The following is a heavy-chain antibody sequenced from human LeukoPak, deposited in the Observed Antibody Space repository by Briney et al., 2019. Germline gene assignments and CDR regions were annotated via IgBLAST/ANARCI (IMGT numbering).Heavy chain of an antibody. J-gene: IGHJ4*02. CDR2: INPNSGGT. CDR3: ARDPSIVGATAPTDY. V-gene: IGHV1-2*02. D-gene: IGHD1-26*01. Sequence: SVKVSCKASGYTFTGYYMHWVRQAPGQGLEWMGWINPNSGGTNYAQKFQGRVTMTRDTSISTAYMALSRLRSDDTAVYYCARDPSIVGATAPTDYWGQGTLVTVSS. CDR1: GYTFTGYY.